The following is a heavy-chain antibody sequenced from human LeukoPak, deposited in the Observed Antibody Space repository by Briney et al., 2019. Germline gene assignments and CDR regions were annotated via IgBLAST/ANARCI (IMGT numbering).Heavy chain of an antibody. D-gene: IGHD3-10*01. CDR2: MNPNSGNT. CDR3: AREGRVGCDY. J-gene: IGHJ4*02. Sequence: ASVKVSCKASGFTFTSHDYNWVRQATGQGLEWMGWMNPNSGNTGYAQKFQGRVTMTRDTSISTAYMELSSLSSEDTAVYYCAREGRVGCDYWGQGTLVTVSS. V-gene: IGHV1-8*01. CDR1: GFTFTSHD.